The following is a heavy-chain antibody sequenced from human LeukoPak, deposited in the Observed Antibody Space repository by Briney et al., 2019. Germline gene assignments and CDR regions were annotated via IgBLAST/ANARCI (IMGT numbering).Heavy chain of an antibody. V-gene: IGHV3-21*01. CDR2: ISSSSSDM. J-gene: IGHJ4*02. Sequence: GGSLRLSCAASGFTFSSFSMIWVRQAPGKGLEWVSSISSSSSDMYYADSVKGRFTISRDNAKNSLYLQMNSLRADDTAIYYCARGDSNGYYYFDQWGQGTLVTVSS. CDR3: ARGDSNGYYYFDQ. D-gene: IGHD3-22*01. CDR1: GFTFSSFS.